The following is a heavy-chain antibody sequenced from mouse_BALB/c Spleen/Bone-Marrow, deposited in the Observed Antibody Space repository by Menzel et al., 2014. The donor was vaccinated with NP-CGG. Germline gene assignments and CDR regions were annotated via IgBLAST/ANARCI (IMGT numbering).Heavy chain of an antibody. D-gene: IGHD1-1*01. CDR1: GFTFXSFG. J-gene: IGHJ1*01. V-gene: IGHV5-17*02. Sequence: EVQLVESGGGLVQPGGSRKLSCAASGFTFXSFGMHWVRQAPEKGLEWVAYISSGSSTIYYADTVKGRFTISRDNPKNTLFLQMTSLRSEDTAMYYCARRGSNHWYFDVWGAGTTVTVSS. CDR3: ARRGSNHWYFDV. CDR2: ISSGSSTI.